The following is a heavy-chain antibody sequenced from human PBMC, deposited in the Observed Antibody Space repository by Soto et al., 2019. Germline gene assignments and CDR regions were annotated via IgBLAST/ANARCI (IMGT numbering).Heavy chain of an antibody. CDR2: IIPIFGTA. J-gene: IGHJ6*02. CDR3: ARLGYCSGGSCYSLYYYGMDV. D-gene: IGHD2-15*01. V-gene: IGHV1-69*13. Sequence: SVKVSCKASGGTFSSYAISWVRQAPGQGLEWMGGIIPIFGTANYAQKFQGRVTITADESTSTAYMELSSLRSEDTAVYYCARLGYCSGGSCYSLYYYGMDVWGQGTTVTVSS. CDR1: GGTFSSYA.